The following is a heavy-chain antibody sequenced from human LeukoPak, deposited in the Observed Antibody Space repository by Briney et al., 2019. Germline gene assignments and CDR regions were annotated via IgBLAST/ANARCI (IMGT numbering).Heavy chain of an antibody. V-gene: IGHV3-23*01. D-gene: IGHD2-21*01. CDR3: AKDRGRNDCGVLDY. J-gene: IGHJ4*02. Sequence: GGSLRLSCAASGFTFSSYAMSWVRQAPGKGLEWVSAVSGSGGSTYYADSVKGRFTISRDNSKNTLYLQMNSRRAEDTAVYYCAKDRGRNDCGVLDYWGQGTLVTVSS. CDR2: VSGSGGST. CDR1: GFTFSSYA.